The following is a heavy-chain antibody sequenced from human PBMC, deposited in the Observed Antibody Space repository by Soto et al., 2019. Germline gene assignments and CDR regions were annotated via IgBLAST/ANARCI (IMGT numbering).Heavy chain of an antibody. Sequence: QVPLVESGGGGVQPGTSLRLSCAASGFNFGSFAMHWVRQAPGKGLEWVATIWYDGSNKYYTGSVKGRFTISRDNSKNTVFLQMNSLRAEDTAVFYCVRGGGSASATLDYWGQGTLVTVSS. CDR3: VRGGGSASATLDY. D-gene: IGHD2-15*01. CDR1: GFNFGSFA. CDR2: IWYDGSNK. J-gene: IGHJ4*02. V-gene: IGHV3-33*01.